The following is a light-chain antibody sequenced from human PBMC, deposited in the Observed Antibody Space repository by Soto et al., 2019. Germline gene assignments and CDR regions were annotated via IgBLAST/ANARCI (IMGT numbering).Light chain of an antibody. J-gene: IGKJ1*01. V-gene: IGKV1-5*01. CDR2: DAS. Sequence: DIQMTQSPSTLSASVGDRVTITCRARQNINNWIAWYQQKPGKAPKFLIYDASTLESGAPSRFSGSGFGTEFSLTISSLQPDDFGSYYCQHMRTFGQGTKVEIK. CDR1: QNINNW. CDR3: QHMRT.